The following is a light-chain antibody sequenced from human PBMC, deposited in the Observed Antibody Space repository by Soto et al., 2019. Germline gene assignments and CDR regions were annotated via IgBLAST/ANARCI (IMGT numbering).Light chain of an antibody. V-gene: IGKV1-9*01. CDR3: QQLNTFPVT. CDR1: QGISSY. CDR2: ASS. J-gene: IGKJ5*01. Sequence: DIQLTQSPSFLSASVGDRVTITCRASQGISSYLAWYQQTPGKAPKLLIYASSTLQSGVPSRFSGSGSGTEFTLTIISLQPEDFATYYCQQLNTFPVTFGQGTRLEIK.